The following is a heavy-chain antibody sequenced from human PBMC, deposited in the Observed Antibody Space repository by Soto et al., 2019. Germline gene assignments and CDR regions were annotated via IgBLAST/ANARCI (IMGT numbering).Heavy chain of an antibody. CDR2: INHSGST. Sequence: QVQLQQWGAGLLKPSETLSLTCAVYGGSFRGYYWSWIRQPPGKGLGWIGEINHSGSTNYNPSLKSRVTISVDTSKNQFSRKLSYVTVADTAVYYCARVRGIQLWSQNYYYGMDVWGQGTTVTVSS. CDR1: GGSFRGYY. CDR3: ARVRGIQLWSQNYYYGMDV. J-gene: IGHJ6*02. V-gene: IGHV4-34*01. D-gene: IGHD5-18*01.